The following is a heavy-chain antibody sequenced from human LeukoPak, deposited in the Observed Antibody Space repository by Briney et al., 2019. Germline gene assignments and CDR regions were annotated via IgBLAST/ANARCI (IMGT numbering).Heavy chain of an antibody. CDR3: ARGRYCSGGSCSSTLLYYYYGMDV. J-gene: IGHJ6*02. D-gene: IGHD2-15*01. Sequence: SGGSLRLSCAASGFTFSDYYMSWIRQAPGKGLEWVSYISSSGSTIYYADSVKGRFTISRDNAMNSLYLQMNSLRAEDTAVYYCARGRYCSGGSCSSTLLYYYYGMDVWGQGTTVTVSS. V-gene: IGHV3-11*01. CDR1: GFTFSDYY. CDR2: ISSSGSTI.